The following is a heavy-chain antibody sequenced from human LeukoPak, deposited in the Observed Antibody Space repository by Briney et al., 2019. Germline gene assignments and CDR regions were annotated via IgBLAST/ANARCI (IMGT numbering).Heavy chain of an antibody. V-gene: IGHV3-15*01. CDR1: GFTFSNAW. D-gene: IGHD2-15*01. CDR2: IKSKTAGGTT. CDR3: TTVRRYCSGGSCYSNY. Sequence: GGSLRLSCAASGFTFSNAWMSWVRQAPGKGLEWVGRIKSKTAGGTTDYAAPVKGRFTISRDESKNTLYLQMNSLKTEDTAVYYCTTVRRYCSGGSCYSNYWGQGTLVTVSS. J-gene: IGHJ4*02.